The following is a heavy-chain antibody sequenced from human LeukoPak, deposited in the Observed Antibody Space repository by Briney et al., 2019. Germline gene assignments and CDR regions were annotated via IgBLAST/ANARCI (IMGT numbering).Heavy chain of an antibody. CDR1: GFTFSSYA. CDR2: ISYDGSNK. V-gene: IGHV3-30-3*01. CDR3: ARMFVRGVKPPDY. J-gene: IGHJ4*02. D-gene: IGHD3-10*01. Sequence: GGSLRLSCAASGFTFSSYAMHWVRQAPGKGLEWVAVISYDGSNKYYADSVKGRFTIPRDNSKNTLYLQMNSLRAEDTAVYYCARMFVRGVKPPDYWDQGTLVTVSS.